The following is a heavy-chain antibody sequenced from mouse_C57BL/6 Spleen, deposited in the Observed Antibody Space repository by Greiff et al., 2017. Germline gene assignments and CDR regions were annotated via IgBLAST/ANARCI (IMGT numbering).Heavy chain of an antibody. J-gene: IGHJ2*01. Sequence: VQLVESGPELVKPGASVKISCKASGYAFSSSWMNWVKQRPGKGLEWIGRIYPGDGDTNYNGKFKGKATLTADKSSSTAYMQLSSLTAEDSAVYFCARDTTDYFDYWGQGTTLTVSS. V-gene: IGHV1-82*01. CDR3: ARDTTDYFDY. D-gene: IGHD1-1*01. CDR1: GYAFSSSW. CDR2: IYPGDGDT.